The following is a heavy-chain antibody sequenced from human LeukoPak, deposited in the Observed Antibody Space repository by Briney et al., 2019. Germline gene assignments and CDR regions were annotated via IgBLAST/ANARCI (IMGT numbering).Heavy chain of an antibody. CDR3: ASGSLDYYDRSDY. J-gene: IGHJ4*02. D-gene: IGHD3-22*01. CDR1: GGTFSSYA. V-gene: IGHV1-2*02. CDR2: INPNSGGT. Sequence: ASVKVSCTASGGTFSSYAISWVRQAPGQGLEWMGWINPNSGGTNYAQKFQGRVTMTRDTSISTAYMELSRLRSDDTAVYYCASGSLDYYDRSDYWGQGTLVTVSS.